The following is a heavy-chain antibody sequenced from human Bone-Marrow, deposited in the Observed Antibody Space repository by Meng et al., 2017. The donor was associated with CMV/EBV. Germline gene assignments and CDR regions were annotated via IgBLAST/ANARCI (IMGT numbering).Heavy chain of an antibody. J-gene: IGHJ4*02. CDR1: GYTFTGYY. D-gene: IGHD3-10*01. CDR3: ARERHVTEQQRGTGSFDY. CDR2: INPNSGGT. Sequence: ASVKVSCKASGYTFTGYYMPWVRQAPGQGLEWMGWINPNSGGTNYAQKFQGRVTMTRDTSISTAYMELSRLRSDDTAVYYCARERHVTEQQRGTGSFDYWGQGTLVTVSS. V-gene: IGHV1-2*02.